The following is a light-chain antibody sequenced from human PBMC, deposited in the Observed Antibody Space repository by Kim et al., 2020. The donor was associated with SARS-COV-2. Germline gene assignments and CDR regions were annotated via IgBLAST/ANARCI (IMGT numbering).Light chain of an antibody. CDR3: QQYGASPIT. CDR2: GIS. J-gene: IGKJ4*01. CDR1: QSVSSNY. Sequence: GSLSLSPGERATLSCRASQSVSSNYLAWYQQKPGQAPRLLIHGISTRATGFPDRFSGRGSGTDFTLTIGRLEPEDFAVYYCQQYGASPITFGGGTKVDIK. V-gene: IGKV3-20*01.